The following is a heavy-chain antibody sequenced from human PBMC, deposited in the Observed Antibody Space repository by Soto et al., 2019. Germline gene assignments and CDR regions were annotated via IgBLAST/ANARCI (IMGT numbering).Heavy chain of an antibody. D-gene: IGHD3-3*01. CDR1: GGSISSGGYY. Sequence: TLSLTCTVSGGSISSGGYYWSWIRQHPGKGLEWIGYIYYSGSTYYNPSLKSRVTISVDTSKNQLSLKLSSVTAADTAVYYCARGDTIFGVVIPYWGAFDIWGQGTMVTVSS. V-gene: IGHV4-31*03. CDR3: ARGDTIFGVVIPYWGAFDI. J-gene: IGHJ3*02. CDR2: IYYSGST.